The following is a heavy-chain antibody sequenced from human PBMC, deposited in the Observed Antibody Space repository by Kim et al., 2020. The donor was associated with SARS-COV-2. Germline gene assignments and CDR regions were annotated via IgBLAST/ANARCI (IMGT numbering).Heavy chain of an antibody. V-gene: IGHV5-51*01. CDR2: IYPGDSDT. CDR3: ARREYYDFWSGSPPLYYGMDV. CDR1: GYSFTSYW. D-gene: IGHD3-3*01. Sequence: GESLKISCKGSGYSFTSYWIGWVRQMPGKGLEWMGIIYPGDSDTRYSPSFQGQVTISADKSISTAYLQWSSLKASDTAMYYCARREYYDFWSGSPPLYYGMDVWGQGTTVTVSS. J-gene: IGHJ6*02.